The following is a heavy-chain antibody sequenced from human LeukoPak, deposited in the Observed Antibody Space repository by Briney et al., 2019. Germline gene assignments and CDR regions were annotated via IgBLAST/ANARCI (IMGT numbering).Heavy chain of an antibody. J-gene: IGHJ4*02. CDR3: AREGIKYYYDSSGYYPGGFDY. CDR2: ISSSSSTI. V-gene: IGHV3-48*04. Sequence: GGSLRLSCAASGFTFSSYSMNWVRQAPGKGLEWDSYISSSSSTIYYADSVEGRFTISRDNAKNSLYLQMNSLRAEDTAVYYCAREGIKYYYDSSGYYPGGFDYWGQGTLVTVSS. D-gene: IGHD3-22*01. CDR1: GFTFSSYS.